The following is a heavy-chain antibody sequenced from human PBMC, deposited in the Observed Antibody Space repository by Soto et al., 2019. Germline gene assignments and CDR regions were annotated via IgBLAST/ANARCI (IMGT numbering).Heavy chain of an antibody. CDR3: ARQDSNGWSGESLDV. V-gene: IGHV4-34*01. CDR1: GDSLRGQS. CDR2: LDQSGGT. J-gene: IGHJ6*02. Sequence: SETLSLTCAVVGDSLRGQSWNWIRQSPGKGLEWIGELDQSGGTNYNPSLKSRAIISDDTSKNQFSLTLTSVTAADTAVYYCARQDSNGWSGESLDVWGQGTTVTVSS. D-gene: IGHD6-19*01.